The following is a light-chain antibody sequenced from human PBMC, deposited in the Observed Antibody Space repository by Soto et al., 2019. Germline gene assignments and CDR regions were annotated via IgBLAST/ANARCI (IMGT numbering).Light chain of an antibody. CDR1: SGSVSTSHF. J-gene: IGLJ3*02. CDR2: STN. CDR3: AAWDDSLNGWV. Sequence: QTVVTQEPSFSVSPGGTVTLTCGLRSGSVSTSHFASWYQQTPGQAPRTLIYSTNTRSSGVPDRFSGSKSGTSASLAISGLQSEDEADYYCAAWDDSLNGWVFGGGTKVTVL. V-gene: IGLV8-61*01.